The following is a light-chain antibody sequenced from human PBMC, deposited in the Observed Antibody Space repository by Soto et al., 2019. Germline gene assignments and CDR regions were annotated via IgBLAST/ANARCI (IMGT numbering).Light chain of an antibody. CDR2: GAS. Sequence: DIQLTQSPSSVAASVGGRVNITCRASQDIAGYLAWYQHKPGRTPELLIHGASRLQSGVPARFSGSGYGTDFTISINSLQNEDFETYYCQQAYSFPITFGQGTRLEI. J-gene: IGKJ5*01. CDR1: QDIAGY. V-gene: IGKV1D-12*01. CDR3: QQAYSFPIT.